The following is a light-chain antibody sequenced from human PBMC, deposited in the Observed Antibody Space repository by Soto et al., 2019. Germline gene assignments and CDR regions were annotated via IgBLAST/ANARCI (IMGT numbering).Light chain of an antibody. CDR3: QQLTNFRFT. Sequence: IPLTQSPSSLSASVGDRVTITCRASQGINKFLAWYQQKSGKAPQLLIYGASTLQSGVPSRFSGSGSGTDFTLTISSLQPEDFATYYCQQLTNFRFTFGQGTKLDIK. CDR1: QGINKF. CDR2: GAS. V-gene: IGKV1-9*01. J-gene: IGKJ2*01.